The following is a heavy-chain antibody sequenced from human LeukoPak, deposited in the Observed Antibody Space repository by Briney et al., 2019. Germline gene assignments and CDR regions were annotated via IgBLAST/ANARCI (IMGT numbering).Heavy chain of an antibody. V-gene: IGHV3-9*01. CDR1: GFTFDDYA. Sequence: GGSLRLSCAASGFTFDDYAMHWVRQAPGKGLEWVSGISWNSGSIGYADSVKGRFTISRDNAKNSLYLQMNSLRAEDTALYYCAKDVGTGTTSYYYYMDVWGKGTTVTVSS. CDR3: AKDVGTGTTSYYYYMDV. D-gene: IGHD1-7*01. J-gene: IGHJ6*03. CDR2: ISWNSGSI.